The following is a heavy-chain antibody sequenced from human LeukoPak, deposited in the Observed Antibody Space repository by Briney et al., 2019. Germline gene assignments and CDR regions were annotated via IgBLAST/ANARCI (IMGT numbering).Heavy chain of an antibody. CDR2: ISGSGGST. Sequence: GGSLRLSCAASGFTFSGYAMSWVRQAPGKGLEWVSAISGSGGSTYYADSVKGRFTISRDNSKNTLYLQMNSLRADDTAVYYCAKQGRNDFVDSWGQGTLVTVSS. CDR1: GFTFSGYA. J-gene: IGHJ4*02. CDR3: AKQGRNDFVDS. V-gene: IGHV3-23*01. D-gene: IGHD3-3*01.